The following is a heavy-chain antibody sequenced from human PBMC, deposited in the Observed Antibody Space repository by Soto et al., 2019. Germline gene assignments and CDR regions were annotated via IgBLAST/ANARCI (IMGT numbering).Heavy chain of an antibody. J-gene: IGHJ5*02. CDR3: ARHEGWTGPDQ. CDR2: IFHDGNT. D-gene: IGHD2-8*02. V-gene: IGHV4-4*02. CDR1: GASIGSGGW. Sequence: QVHLQESGPGLVKPSETLSLTCAVSGASIGSGGWWRWVRQRAGKGLEWIAEIFHDGNTNYSPSLKSRVTISVDKSQNQFSLNVYSVNAADTAVYYCARHEGWTGPDQWGQGTLVTVSS.